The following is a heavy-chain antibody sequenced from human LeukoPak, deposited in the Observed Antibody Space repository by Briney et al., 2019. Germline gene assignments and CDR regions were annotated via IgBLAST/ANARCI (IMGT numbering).Heavy chain of an antibody. D-gene: IGHD2-2*02. CDR3: AKGSSSSCYNSLDC. CDR1: GFTFSSYA. Sequence: GGSLRLSCAASGFTFSSYAMSWVRQAPGKGLEWVSAISGSGGNTYYADSVKGRFTISRDNPKNTLYLQMNSLRAEDTAVYYCAKGSSSSCYNSLDCWGQGTLVTVSS. CDR2: ISGSGGNT. J-gene: IGHJ4*02. V-gene: IGHV3-23*01.